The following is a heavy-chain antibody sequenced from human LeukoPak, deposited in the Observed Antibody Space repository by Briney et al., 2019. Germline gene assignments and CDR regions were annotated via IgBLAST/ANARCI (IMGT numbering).Heavy chain of an antibody. J-gene: IGHJ4*02. CDR3: ATYTQHFGAPGGADY. Sequence: PGGSLRLSCAGYRFTFSDYWRRWVRQAPGKGLEWVPALNKDGSEKQYVDSVKGRFTISRDNAKNSVYLQMTSLGAEDTAVYYCATYTQHFGAPGGADYWGLGTLVTVSS. CDR2: LNKDGSEK. D-gene: IGHD2-8*02. V-gene: IGHV3-7*01. CDR1: RFTFSDYW.